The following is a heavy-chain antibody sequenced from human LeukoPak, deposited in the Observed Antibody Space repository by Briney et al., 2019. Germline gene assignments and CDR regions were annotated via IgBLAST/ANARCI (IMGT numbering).Heavy chain of an antibody. CDR3: AREALGEYMDV. J-gene: IGHJ6*03. CDR2: IIPIFGTA. CDR1: GYTFTSYY. V-gene: IGHV1-69*13. Sequence: SVKVSCKASGYTFTSYYMHWVRQAPGQGLEWMGGIIPIFGTANYAQKFQGRVTITADESTSTAYMELSSLRSEDTAVYYCAREALGEYMDVWGKGTTVTISS. D-gene: IGHD3-10*01.